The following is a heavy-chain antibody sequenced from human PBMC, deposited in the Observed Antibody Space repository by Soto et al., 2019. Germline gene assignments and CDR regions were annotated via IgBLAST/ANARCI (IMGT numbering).Heavy chain of an antibody. CDR2: IIPIFGTA. CDR1: GGTFSSYA. D-gene: IGHD2-15*01. V-gene: IGHV1-69*01. J-gene: IGHJ5*02. CDR3: ARGKNSPQNYNLNYILVGVAARGWFDP. Sequence: QVQLVQSGAEVKKPGSSVKVSCKASGGTFSSYAISWVRQAPGQGLEWMGGIIPIFGTANYAQKFQGRVTITADESTSTAYMELSILRSEDTAVYYCARGKNSPQNYNLNYILVGVAARGWFDPWGQGTLVTVSS.